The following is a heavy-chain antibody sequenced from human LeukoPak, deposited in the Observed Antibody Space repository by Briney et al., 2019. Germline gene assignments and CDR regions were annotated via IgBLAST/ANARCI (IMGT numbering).Heavy chain of an antibody. CDR1: DFWFSNYW. D-gene: IGHD3-22*01. CDR3: ARDANYHVNSDYYDAFDI. J-gene: IGHJ3*02. Sequence: PGGSLRLSCTASDFWFSNYWMTWLRQAPGKGLERVANIRGDESRKYYLDSVTGRFTISRDNAKNSLYLQMNSLRAEDTAVYYCARDANYHVNSDYYDAFDIWGQGTMVTVSS. V-gene: IGHV3-7*01. CDR2: IRGDESRK.